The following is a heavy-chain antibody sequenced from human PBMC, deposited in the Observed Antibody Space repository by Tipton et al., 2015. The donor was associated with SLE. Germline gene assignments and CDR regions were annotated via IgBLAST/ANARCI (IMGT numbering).Heavy chain of an antibody. J-gene: IGHJ6*03. CDR1: GGSISSSSYY. V-gene: IGHV4-39*07. CDR3: ARAKDCSSTSCYYYYYMDV. Sequence: TLSLTCTVSGGSISSSSYYWGWIRQPPGKGLEWIGEINHSGSTNYNPSLKSRVTISVDTSKNQFSLKLSSVTAADTAVYYCARAKDCSSTSCYYYYYMDVWGKGTTVTVSS. D-gene: IGHD2-2*01. CDR2: INHSGST.